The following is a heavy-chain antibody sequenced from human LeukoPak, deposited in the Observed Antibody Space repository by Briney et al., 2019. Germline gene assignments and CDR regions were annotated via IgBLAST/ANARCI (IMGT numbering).Heavy chain of an antibody. J-gene: IGHJ5*02. CDR3: ARDLGYGDYVNWFDP. CDR2: IIPIFGTA. D-gene: IGHD4-17*01. Sequence: SVKVSCKASGGTFSSYAISWVRQAPGQGLEWMGGIIPIFGTANYAQKFQGRVTITTDESTSTAYMELSSLRSEDTAVYYCARDLGYGDYVNWFDPWGQGTLVTVSS. V-gene: IGHV1-69*05. CDR1: GGTFSSYA.